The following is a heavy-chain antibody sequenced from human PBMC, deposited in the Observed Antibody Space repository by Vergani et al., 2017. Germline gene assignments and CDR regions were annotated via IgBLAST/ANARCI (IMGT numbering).Heavy chain of an antibody. J-gene: IGHJ6*02. Sequence: EVQLVQSGAEVKKPGATMKISCKVSGYTFTDHYMHWVKQAPGKGLEWMGLVDPEDGETIYAEKFKGRVTIAADTSTDTAHLELSSLGSEATAVYYCATPQTVATGGMEVWGQGTTVIVSS. V-gene: IGHV1-69-2*01. CDR2: VDPEDGET. D-gene: IGHD5-12*01. CDR1: GYTFTDHY. CDR3: ATPQTVATGGMEV.